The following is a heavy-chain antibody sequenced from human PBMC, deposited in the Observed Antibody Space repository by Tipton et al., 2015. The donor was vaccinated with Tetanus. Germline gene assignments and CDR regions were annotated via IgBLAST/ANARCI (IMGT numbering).Heavy chain of an antibody. Sequence: TLSLTCTVSGGSISSYYWSWIRQPPGKGLEWIGYIYYSGRTNYNPSLKSRVTISVDTSKNQFSLKLSSVTAADTAVYYCVRGRCSSHNCYVKENFDLWGQGTLVTVSS. CDR3: VRGRCSSHNCYVKENFDL. CDR1: GGSISSYY. D-gene: IGHD2-2*01. CDR2: IYYSGRT. V-gene: IGHV4-59*01. J-gene: IGHJ4*02.